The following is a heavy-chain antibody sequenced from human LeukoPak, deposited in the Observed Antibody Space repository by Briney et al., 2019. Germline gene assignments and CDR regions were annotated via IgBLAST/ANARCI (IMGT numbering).Heavy chain of an antibody. CDR2: INHSGST. J-gene: IGHJ4*02. V-gene: IGHV4-34*01. CDR1: GGSFSGYY. D-gene: IGHD6-19*01. CDR3: ASERRYSSGRWDYYFDY. Sequence: SETLSLTCAVYGGSFSGYYWSWIRQPPGKGLEWIGEINHSGSTNYNPSLKSRVTISVDTPKNQFSLRLSSVTAADTAVYYCASERRYSSGRWDYYFDYWGQGTLVTVSS.